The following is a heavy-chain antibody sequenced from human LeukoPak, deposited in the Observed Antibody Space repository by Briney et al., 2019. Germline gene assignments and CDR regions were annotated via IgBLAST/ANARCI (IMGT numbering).Heavy chain of an antibody. CDR1: GFTFSSYS. V-gene: IGHV3-9*01. J-gene: IGHJ4*02. D-gene: IGHD3-10*01. CDR3: AKDITDNYYGSGSYVDY. CDR2: ISWNSGSI. Sequence: TGGSLRLSCAASGFTFSSYSMNWVRQAPGKGLEWVSSISWNSGSIGYADSVKGRFTISRDNAKNSLYLQMNSLRAEDTALYYCAKDITDNYYGSGSYVDYWGQGTLVTVSS.